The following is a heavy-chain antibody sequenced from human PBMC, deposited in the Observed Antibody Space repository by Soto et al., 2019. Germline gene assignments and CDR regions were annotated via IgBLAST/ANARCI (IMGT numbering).Heavy chain of an antibody. CDR2: ISGSGGST. D-gene: IGHD6-13*01. V-gene: IGHV3-23*01. J-gene: IGHJ6*02. CDR3: AKVPGIAANYYYYGMDV. CDR1: GFNFSSYA. Sequence: GGSLRLSCAASGFNFSSYAMSWVRQAPGKGLEWVSAISGSGGSTYYADSVKGRFTISRDNSKNTLYLQMNSLRAEDTAVYYCAKVPGIAANYYYYGMDVWGQGTTVTV.